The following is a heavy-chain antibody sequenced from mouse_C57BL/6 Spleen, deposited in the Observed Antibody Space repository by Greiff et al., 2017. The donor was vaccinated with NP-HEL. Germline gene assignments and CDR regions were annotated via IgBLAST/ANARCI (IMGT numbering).Heavy chain of an antibody. J-gene: IGHJ4*01. D-gene: IGHD2-1*01. CDR1: GYTFTSYW. V-gene: IGHV1-69*01. Sequence: QVQLQQPGAELVMPGASVKLSCKASGYTFTSYWMHWVKQRPGQGLEWIGEIDPSDSYTNYNQKFKGKSTLTVDKSSSTAYMQLSSLTSEDSAVYYCARYGNYEVYAMDYWGQGTSVTVSS. CDR2: IDPSDSYT. CDR3: ARYGNYEVYAMDY.